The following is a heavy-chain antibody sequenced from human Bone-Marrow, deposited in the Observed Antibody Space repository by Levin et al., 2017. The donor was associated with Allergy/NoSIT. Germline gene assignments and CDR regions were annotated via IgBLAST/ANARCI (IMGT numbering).Heavy chain of an antibody. Sequence: SGPTLVKPTQTLTLTCTFSGFSLSTSGVGVGWIRQPPGKALEWLALIYWDDDKRYSPSLKSRLTITKDTSKNQVVLTMTNMDPVDTATYYCAHRPHDSSGYDAYYFDYWGQGTLVTVSS. V-gene: IGHV2-5*02. D-gene: IGHD3-22*01. CDR1: GFSLSTSGVG. J-gene: IGHJ4*02. CDR2: IYWDDDK. CDR3: AHRPHDSSGYDAYYFDY.